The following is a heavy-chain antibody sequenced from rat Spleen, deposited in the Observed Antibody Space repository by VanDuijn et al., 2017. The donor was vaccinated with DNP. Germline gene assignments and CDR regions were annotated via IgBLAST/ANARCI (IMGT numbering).Heavy chain of an antibody. D-gene: IGHD2-2*01. CDR2: ISTSGGNT. CDR3: ARRDTSLFDY. V-gene: IGHV5-25*01. CDR1: GFTFGNSD. Sequence: EVQLVESGGGLVQPGRSMKVSCAASGFTFGNSDMAWVRQAPMRGLEWVASISTSGGNTYYRDSVKGRFTISRDNAKSTLYLQMDSLRSEDTATYYCARRDTSLFDYWGQGVMVTVSS. J-gene: IGHJ2*01.